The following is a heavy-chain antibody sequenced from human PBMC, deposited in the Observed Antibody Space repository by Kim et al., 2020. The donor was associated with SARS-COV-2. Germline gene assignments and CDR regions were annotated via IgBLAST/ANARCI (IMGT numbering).Heavy chain of an antibody. CDR3: ARETYSSSWYWERSYYYGMDV. CDR2: ISSSGSTI. J-gene: IGHJ6*02. D-gene: IGHD6-13*01. Sequence: GGSLRLSCAASGFTFSSYEMNWVRQAPGKGLEWVSYISSSGSTIYYADSVKGRFTISRDNAKNSLYLQMNSLRAEDTAVYYCARETYSSSWYWERSYYYGMDVWGQGTTVTVSS. V-gene: IGHV3-48*03. CDR1: GFTFSSYE.